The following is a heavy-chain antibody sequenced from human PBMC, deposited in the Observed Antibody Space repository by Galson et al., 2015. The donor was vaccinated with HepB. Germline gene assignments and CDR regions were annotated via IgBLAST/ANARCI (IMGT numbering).Heavy chain of an antibody. V-gene: IGHV3-66*02. CDR3: ARDAIAAAGTFGYYYYGMDV. J-gene: IGHJ6*02. D-gene: IGHD6-13*01. CDR1: GFTVSSNY. CDR2: IYSGGST. Sequence: SLRLSCAASGFTVSSNYMSWVRQAPGKGLEWVSVIYSGGSTYYADSVKGRFTISRDNSKNTLYLQMNSLRAEDTAVYYCARDAIAAAGTFGYYYYGMDVWGQGTTVTVSS.